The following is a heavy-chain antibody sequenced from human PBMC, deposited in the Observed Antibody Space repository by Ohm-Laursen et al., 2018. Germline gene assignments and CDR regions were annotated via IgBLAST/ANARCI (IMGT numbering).Heavy chain of an antibody. CDR1: GYTFTSYG. Sequence: SVKVSCKASGYTFTSYGINWVRQATGQGLEWMGWMNPNSGNTGYAQKFQGRVTMTRNTSISTAYMELSSLRSEDTAVYYCARLQLWFNDAFDIWGQGTMVTVSS. J-gene: IGHJ3*02. CDR3: ARLQLWFNDAFDI. V-gene: IGHV1-8*02. CDR2: MNPNSGNT. D-gene: IGHD5-18*01.